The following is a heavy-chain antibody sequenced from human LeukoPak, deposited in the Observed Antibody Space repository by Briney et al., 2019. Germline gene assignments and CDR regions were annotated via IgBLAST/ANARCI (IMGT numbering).Heavy chain of an antibody. CDR2: IIPIFGTA. Sequence: ASVKVSCKASGGAFSSYAISWGRQAPEQGLEWMGRIIPIFGTANYAQKFQGRVTITTDESTSTAYMELGSLRSEDTTVYYCARATVSGWSFDYWGQGTLVTVSS. J-gene: IGHJ4*02. CDR3: ARATVSGWSFDY. V-gene: IGHV1-69*05. CDR1: GGAFSSYA. D-gene: IGHD6-19*01.